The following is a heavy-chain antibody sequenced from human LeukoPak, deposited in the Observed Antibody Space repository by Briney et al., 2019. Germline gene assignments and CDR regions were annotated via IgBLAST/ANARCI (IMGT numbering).Heavy chain of an antibody. CDR3: ARGPSNRFASIRYCPRVWYFDL. CDR2: INHSGST. V-gene: IGHV4-34*01. J-gene: IGHJ2*01. CDR1: GGSFSGYY. Sequence: SETLSLTCAVYGGSFSGYYWSWIRQPPGKGLEWIGEINHSGSTNYNPSLKSRVTISVDTSKNQFSLKLSSVTAADTAVYYCARGPSNRFASIRYCPRVWYFDLWGRGTLVTVSS. D-gene: IGHD1-14*01.